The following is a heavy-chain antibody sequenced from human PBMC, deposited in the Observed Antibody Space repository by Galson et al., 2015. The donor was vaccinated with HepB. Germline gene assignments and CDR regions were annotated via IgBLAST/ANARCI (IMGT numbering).Heavy chain of an antibody. CDR1: GFTFSSYA. J-gene: IGHJ5*02. V-gene: IGHV3-30-3*01. D-gene: IGHD4-23*01. CDR3: ARMVLVTMTGGTWFDP. Sequence: SLRLSCAASGFTFSSYAMHWVRQAPGKGLEWVAVISYDGSNKYYADSVKGRFTISRDNSKNTLYLQMNSLRAEDTAVYYCARMVLVTMTGGTWFDPWGQGTLVTVSS. CDR2: ISYDGSNK.